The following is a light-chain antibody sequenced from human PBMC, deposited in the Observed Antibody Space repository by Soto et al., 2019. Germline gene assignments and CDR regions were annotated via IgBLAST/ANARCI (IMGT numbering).Light chain of an antibody. CDR3: QEYDGAPQIT. J-gene: IGKJ5*01. CDR1: QSGRGGR. Sequence: ELVLTLSPDTLSLSPGERASLSCRASQSGRGGRLAWYQQTRGQAPTLLIFDASSRASGTPERFSGSGSGTDFTLTISRLEPEDFAVYYCQEYDGAPQITFGLGTRVE. V-gene: IGKV3-20*01. CDR2: DAS.